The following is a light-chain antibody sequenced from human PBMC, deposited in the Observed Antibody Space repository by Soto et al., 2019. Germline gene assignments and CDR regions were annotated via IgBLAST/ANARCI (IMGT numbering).Light chain of an antibody. CDR2: EVD. V-gene: IGLV2-8*01. Sequence: QSVLTQPPSASGSPGQSVSISCTGSSSNVGGYNYVSWYQQHPGKAPRLIIYEVDKRPSGVPDRFSGSKAGSTASPTVSGLQADDEADYYCWSYAGRNTYVFGPGTRSPS. CDR3: WSYAGRNTYV. J-gene: IGLJ1*01. CDR1: SSNVGGYNY.